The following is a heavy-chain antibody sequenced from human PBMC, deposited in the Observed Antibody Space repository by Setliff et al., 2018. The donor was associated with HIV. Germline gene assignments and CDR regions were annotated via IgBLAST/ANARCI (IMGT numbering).Heavy chain of an antibody. J-gene: IGHJ4*02. CDR2: INPNSGGK. Sequence: ASVKVSCKASGYTFTGNYIHWVRQAPGQGLEWMGWINPNSGGKNYEQKFQGRVTMTRDTSISTAYMELSRLRSEDTALYYCARILYSSGYLRVFVDFWGQGTRVTVSS. CDR1: GYTFTGNY. CDR3: ARILYSSGYLRVFVDF. D-gene: IGHD6-19*01. V-gene: IGHV1-2*02.